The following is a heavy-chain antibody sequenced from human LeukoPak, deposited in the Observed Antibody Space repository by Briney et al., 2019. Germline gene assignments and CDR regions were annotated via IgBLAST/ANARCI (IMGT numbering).Heavy chain of an antibody. V-gene: IGHV4-59*04. CDR1: GGSISSYY. D-gene: IGHD6-13*01. J-gene: IGHJ4*02. CDR2: IYYSGST. CDR3: ARLPYSSSLDH. Sequence: SETLSLTRTVSGGSISSYYWSWIRQPPGEGLEWIGYIYYSGSTSYNPSLKSRVTISVDTSKNQFSLKLSSVTAADTAVYYCARLPYSSSLDHWGQGTLVTVSS.